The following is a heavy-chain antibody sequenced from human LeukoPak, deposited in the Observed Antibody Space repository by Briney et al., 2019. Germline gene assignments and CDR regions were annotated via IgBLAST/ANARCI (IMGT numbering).Heavy chain of an antibody. CDR1: GFTFSSYA. CDR2: ISYDGSNK. Sequence: GGSLRLSCAASGFTFSSYAMHWVRQAPGKGLEWVAVISYDGSNKYYADSVKGRFTISRDNSKNTLYLQMNSLRAEDTAVYYCARDEPYCSGGSCYFVGMDVWGQGTTVTVSS. D-gene: IGHD2-15*01. J-gene: IGHJ6*02. CDR3: ARDEPYCSGGSCYFVGMDV. V-gene: IGHV3-30*04.